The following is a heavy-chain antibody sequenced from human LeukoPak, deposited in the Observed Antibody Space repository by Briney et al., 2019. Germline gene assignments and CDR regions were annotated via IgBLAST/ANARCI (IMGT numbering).Heavy chain of an antibody. CDR1: GGSISTYY. Sequence: SEALSLTCTVSGGSISTYYWNWIRQPPGRGLEWLGYIEYSGSTNYNPSLKSRLTMSVDSSKNHFSLRLRSVTAADTAVYYCARTSGYWPADFDFWGQGALVIVSS. J-gene: IGHJ4*02. CDR2: IEYSGST. V-gene: IGHV4-59*01. CDR3: ARTSGYWPADFDF. D-gene: IGHD5-12*01.